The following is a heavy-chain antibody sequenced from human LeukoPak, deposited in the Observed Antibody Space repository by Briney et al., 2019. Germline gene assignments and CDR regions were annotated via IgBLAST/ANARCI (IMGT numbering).Heavy chain of an antibody. CDR2: IYYSGST. J-gene: IGHJ1*01. Sequence: PSETLSLTCTVSSDSISSSYWSWIRQPPGKGLEWIGYIYYSGSTNYNPSLKSRVAISVDTSKNQFSLKLNSVTAAVTAVYYCARGYCSSTICFQYFHHWGQGTLVTVSS. CDR3: ARGYCSSTICFQYFHH. CDR1: SDSISSSY. V-gene: IGHV4-59*01. D-gene: IGHD2-2*01.